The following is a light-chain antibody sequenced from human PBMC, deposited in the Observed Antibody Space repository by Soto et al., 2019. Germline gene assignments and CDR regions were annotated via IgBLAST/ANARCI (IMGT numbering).Light chain of an antibody. CDR2: AGS. Sequence: QMTQAPCNLSARVGDRVTIAFLASQNIRAFLNWYQQKPGKAPNLLIYAGSNLQSGVPSRFSGSGSGTEFTLTISSLLPEDSATYYCQQSYSPPLTFGGGTKVDIK. CDR1: QNIRAF. CDR3: QQSYSPPLT. J-gene: IGKJ4*01. V-gene: IGKV1-39*01.